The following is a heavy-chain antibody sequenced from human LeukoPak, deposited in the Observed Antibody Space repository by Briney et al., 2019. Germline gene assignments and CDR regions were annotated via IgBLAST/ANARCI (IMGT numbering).Heavy chain of an antibody. CDR2: MNQDGSGK. V-gene: IGHV3-7*03. Sequence: GGSLRLSCAASGFTFSNYWMTWVRQAPGKGLEWVANMNQDGSGKYYMDSVKGRFAISRDNAKNSLYLQMNSLRVEDTGVYYCAKDDAWGRFYHWGQGTLVTVSS. CDR1: GFTFSNYW. J-gene: IGHJ1*01. CDR3: AKDDAWGRFYH. D-gene: IGHD3-16*01.